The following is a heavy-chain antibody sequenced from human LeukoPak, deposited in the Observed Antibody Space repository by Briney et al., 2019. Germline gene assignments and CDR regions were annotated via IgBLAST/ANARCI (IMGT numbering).Heavy chain of an antibody. V-gene: IGHV4-39*01. D-gene: IGHD2-2*01. J-gene: IGHJ5*02. CDR3: ARLGDDIVVVPAELGWFDP. CDR1: GGSISSSSYY. Sequence: SETLSLTCTVSGGSISSSSYYWGWIRQPPGKGLEWIGSIYYSGSTYYNPSLKSRVTISVDTSKNQFSLKLSSVTAADTAVYYCARLGDDIVVVPAELGWFDPWGQGTLVTVSS. CDR2: IYYSGST.